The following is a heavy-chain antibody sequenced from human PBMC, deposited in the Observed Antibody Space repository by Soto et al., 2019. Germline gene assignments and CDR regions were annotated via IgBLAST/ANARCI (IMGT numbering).Heavy chain of an antibody. V-gene: IGHV3-23*01. CDR1: EFTFSSYA. Sequence: LRLSCAASEFTFSSYAMSWVRQAPGKGLEWVSTISGSGGRTYYADSAKGRFTISRDNSRNTLHLQMNSLRVEDTALYYCAKTLLSTSWYGLHDYVSQGTLVTVSS. D-gene: IGHD6-13*01. CDR2: ISGSGGRT. CDR3: AKTLLSTSWYGLHDY. J-gene: IGHJ4*02.